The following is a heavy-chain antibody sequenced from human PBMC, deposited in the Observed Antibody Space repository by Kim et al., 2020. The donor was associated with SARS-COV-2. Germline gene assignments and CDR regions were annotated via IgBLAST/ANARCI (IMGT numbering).Heavy chain of an antibody. CDR3: AGWSYYGMDF. CDR2: ITCDRGSI. CDR1: GFTFDDYA. Sequence: GGSLRLSCAASGFTFDDYAMEWVRQAPGKGLEWVAGITCDRGSIDYADSVKGRFAISRDNAKNSLYLQMNSLRTEDTALYYCAGWSYYGMDFWGQGTTVTVSS. D-gene: IGHD6-19*01. V-gene: IGHV3-9*01. J-gene: IGHJ6*02.